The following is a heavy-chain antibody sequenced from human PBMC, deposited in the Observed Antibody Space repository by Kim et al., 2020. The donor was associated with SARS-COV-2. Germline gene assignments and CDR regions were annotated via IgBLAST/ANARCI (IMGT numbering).Heavy chain of an antibody. D-gene: IGHD2-15*01. CDR3: ARDPLGYGVDV. V-gene: IGHV4-59*01. CDR1: GDSISSYY. CDR2: IYYSGST. J-gene: IGHJ6*02. Sequence: SETLSLTCTVSGDSISSYYWSWIRQPPGKGLEWIGYIYYSGSTNYNPSLKSRVTMSVDTSKNQFSLKLNSVTAADTAVYYCARDPLGYGVDVWGQGTTVTVSS.